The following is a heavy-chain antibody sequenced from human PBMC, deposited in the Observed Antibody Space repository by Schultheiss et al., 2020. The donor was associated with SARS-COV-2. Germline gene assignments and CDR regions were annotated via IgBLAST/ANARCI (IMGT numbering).Heavy chain of an antibody. V-gene: IGHV3-20*04. J-gene: IGHJ6*02. CDR1: GFRFDDYG. Sequence: GESLKISCAASGFRFDDYGMTWVRQAPGKGLEWVSGINWNGAETGYADSLQGRFTVSTHSAQNTLYLHMTSLRAEDTAVYYCARDLKNDYGGDYYFYHGMDVWGQGTAVTVSS. CDR2: INWNGAET. CDR3: ARDLKNDYGGDYYFYHGMDV. D-gene: IGHD4-23*01.